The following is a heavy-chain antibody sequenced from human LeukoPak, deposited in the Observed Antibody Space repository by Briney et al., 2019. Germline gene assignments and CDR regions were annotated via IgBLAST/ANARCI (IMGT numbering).Heavy chain of an antibody. CDR2: IYYSGST. Sequence: ASETLSLTCTVSGGSISSYYWSWIRQHPGKGLEWIGYIYYSGSTYYNPSLKSRVTISVDTSKTQFSLKLSSVTAADTAVYYCARGIILTGYNWYFDLWGRGTLVTVSS. V-gene: IGHV4-31*03. CDR3: ARGIILTGYNWYFDL. J-gene: IGHJ2*01. D-gene: IGHD3-9*01. CDR1: GGSISSYY.